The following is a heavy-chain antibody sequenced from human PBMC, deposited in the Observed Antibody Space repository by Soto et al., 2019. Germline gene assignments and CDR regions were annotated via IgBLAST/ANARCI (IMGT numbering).Heavy chain of an antibody. CDR1: GGSFSGYY. J-gene: IGHJ5*02. CDR3: ARWRFGGERSNNWFDP. Sequence: QVQLQQWGAGLLKPSETLSLTCAVYGGSFSGYYWSWIRQPPGKGLEWIGEINHSGSTNYNPSLKSRVNISVDTSNNQFSLKLSSVTAADTAVYYCARWRFGGERSNNWFDPWGQGTLVTVSS. V-gene: IGHV4-34*01. CDR2: INHSGST. D-gene: IGHD3-10*01.